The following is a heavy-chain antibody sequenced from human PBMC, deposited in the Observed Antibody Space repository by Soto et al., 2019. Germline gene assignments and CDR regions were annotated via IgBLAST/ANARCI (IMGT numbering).Heavy chain of an antibody. D-gene: IGHD1-20*01. J-gene: IGHJ6*02. CDR2: IIPVFGTS. V-gene: IGHV1-69*13. Sequence: RASVKVSCKAPGGFFNNYAISWVRQAPGQGLEWMGGIIPVFGTSNFAQRFQGRVTITADESTSTAYMELSSLRSEDTAMYYCAGYNRNDRGMDVWGQGTTVTVSS. CDR1: GGFFNNYA. CDR3: AGYNRNDRGMDV.